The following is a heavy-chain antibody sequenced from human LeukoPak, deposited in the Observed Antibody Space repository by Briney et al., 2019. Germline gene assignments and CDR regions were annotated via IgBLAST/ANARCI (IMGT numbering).Heavy chain of an antibody. V-gene: IGHV3-21*01. D-gene: IGHD3-22*01. CDR3: ARGTGYYDSSGVFCDY. Sequence: PGGSLRLSCVASGFIFSSYSMNWVRQAPGKGLEWVSSISSSSSYIYYADSVKGRFTISRDNAKNSLYLQMNSLRAEDTAVYYCARGTGYYDSSGVFCDYWGQGTLVTVSS. CDR2: ISSSSSYI. CDR1: GFIFSSYS. J-gene: IGHJ4*02.